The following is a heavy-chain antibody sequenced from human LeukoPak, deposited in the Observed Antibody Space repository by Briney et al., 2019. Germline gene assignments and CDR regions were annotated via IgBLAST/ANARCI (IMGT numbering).Heavy chain of an antibody. CDR1: GFTFSSYW. D-gene: IGHD2-15*01. J-gene: IGHJ4*02. V-gene: IGHV3-7*01. CDR3: ARDHYCSGGSCYPWALDY. CDR2: IKQDGSEK. Sequence: GGSLRLSCAASGFTFSSYWMSWVRQAPGKGLEWVANIKQDGSEKYYVASVKGRFTISRDNAKNSLYLQMNSLRAEDTAVYYCARDHYCSGGSCYPWALDYWGQGTLVTVSS.